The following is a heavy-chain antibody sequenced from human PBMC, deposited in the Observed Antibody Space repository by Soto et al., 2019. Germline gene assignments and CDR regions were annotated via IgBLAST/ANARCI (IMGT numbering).Heavy chain of an antibody. Sequence: QVQLVESGGGVVQPXRSLRLSCAASGFTFSSYAMHWVRQAPGKGLEWVAVISYDGSNKYYADSVKGRFTISRDNSKNTLYLQMNSLRAEDTAVYYCARGVGAGYFDYWGQGTLVTVSS. CDR2: ISYDGSNK. V-gene: IGHV3-30-3*01. CDR1: GFTFSSYA. J-gene: IGHJ4*02. CDR3: ARGVGAGYFDY. D-gene: IGHD1-26*01.